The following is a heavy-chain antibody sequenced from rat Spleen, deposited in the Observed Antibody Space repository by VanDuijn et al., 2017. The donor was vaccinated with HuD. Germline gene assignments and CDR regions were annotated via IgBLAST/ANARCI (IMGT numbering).Heavy chain of an antibody. CDR3: SRVEGLTTGNFDY. V-gene: IGHV5-31*01. D-gene: IGHD1-4*01. J-gene: IGHJ2*01. CDR2: ITKGGNNI. Sequence: EVQLVESGGGLVQPGRSLKLSCVASGFPFNDHWMTWICQAPGTGLEWVASITKGGNNIYYSDSVKGRFTISRDNAQNTLYLQMNSLRSEDTATYYCSRVEGLTTGNFDYWGQGVMVTVAS. CDR1: GFPFNDHW.